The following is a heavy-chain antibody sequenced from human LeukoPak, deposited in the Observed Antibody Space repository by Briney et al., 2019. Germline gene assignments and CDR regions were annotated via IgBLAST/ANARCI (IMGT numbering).Heavy chain of an antibody. CDR3: ARKYDLTGHFDY. CDR1: GFTVSSNY. CDR2: IYSGGST. D-gene: IGHD3-9*01. V-gene: IGHV3-66*01. J-gene: IGHJ4*02. Sequence: GGSLRLSCAASGFTVSSNYMSWVRQAPGKGLEWVSVIYSGGSTYYADSVKGRSTISRDSSKNTLYLQMNSLRAEDTAVYYCARKYDLTGHFDYWGQGTLVTVSS.